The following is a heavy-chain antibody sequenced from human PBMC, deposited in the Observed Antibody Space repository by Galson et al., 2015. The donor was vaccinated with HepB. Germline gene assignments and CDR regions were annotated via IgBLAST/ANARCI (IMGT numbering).Heavy chain of an antibody. CDR3: AKDIVPGLLYYGSGSHTCGDY. CDR1: GFTFSSYG. D-gene: IGHD3-10*01. CDR2: ISYDGSNK. Sequence: SLRLSCAASGFTFSSYGMHWVRQAPGKGLEWVAVISYDGSNKYYADSVKGRFTISRDNSKNTLYLQMNSLRAEDTAVYYCAKDIVPGLLYYGSGSHTCGDYWGQGTLATVSS. J-gene: IGHJ4*02. V-gene: IGHV3-30*18.